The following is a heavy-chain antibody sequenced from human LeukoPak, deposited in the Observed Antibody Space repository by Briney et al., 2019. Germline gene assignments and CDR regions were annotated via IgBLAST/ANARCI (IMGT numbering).Heavy chain of an antibody. CDR2: IYSGGST. V-gene: IGHV3-23*03. Sequence: GGSLRLSCAASGFTFSSYVMSWVRQAPGKGLEWVSVIYSGGSTYYADSVKGRFTISRDNSKNTLYLQMNSLRAEDTAVYYCAKISLSSGWYFDYWGQGTLVTVSS. D-gene: IGHD6-19*01. J-gene: IGHJ4*02. CDR3: AKISLSSGWYFDY. CDR1: GFTFSSYV.